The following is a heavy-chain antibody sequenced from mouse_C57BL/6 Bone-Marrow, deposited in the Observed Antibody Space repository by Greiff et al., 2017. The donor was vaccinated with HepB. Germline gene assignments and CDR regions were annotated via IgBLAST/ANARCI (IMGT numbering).Heavy chain of an antibody. Sequence: EVQLQQSGPELVKPGASVKIPCKASGYTFTDYNMDWVKQSHGKSLEWIGDINPNNGGTIYNQKFKGKATVTVDKSSSTAYMELRSLTSEDTAVYYCARCGFTTVVATDYWYFDVWGTGTTVTVSS. J-gene: IGHJ1*03. D-gene: IGHD1-1*01. CDR3: ARCGFTTVVATDYWYFDV. V-gene: IGHV1-18*01. CDR1: GYTFTDYN. CDR2: INPNNGGT.